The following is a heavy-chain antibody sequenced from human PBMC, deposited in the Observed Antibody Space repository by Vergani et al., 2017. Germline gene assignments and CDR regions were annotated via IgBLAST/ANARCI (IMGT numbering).Heavy chain of an antibody. CDR2: VSGNGDRT. D-gene: IGHD3-16*01. CDR1: GLTFSNYA. CDR3: AKMGVKRGSYD. J-gene: IGHJ4*02. Sequence: EVQLLESGGGLVQPGGSLRLSCAVSGLTFSNYAMSWVRQAPGRGLEWVSSVSGNGDRTYYADAGKGRFTISSDNTKNTRYLQMNSLRAEDTAIYYCAKMGVKRGSYDWGQGTLVSVSS. V-gene: IGHV3-23*01.